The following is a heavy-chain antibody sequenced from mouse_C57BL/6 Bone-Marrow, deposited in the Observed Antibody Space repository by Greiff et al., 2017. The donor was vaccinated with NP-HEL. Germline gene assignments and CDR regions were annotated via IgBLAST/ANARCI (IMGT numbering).Heavy chain of an antibody. V-gene: IGHV14-4*01. CDR3: TAGGNSYYFDY. Sequence: EVQLQQSGAELVRPGASVKLSCTASGSNIKDDYMHWVKQRPEQGLEWIGWIDPENGDTEYASKFQGKATITADTSSNTAYLQLSSLTSEDTAVYYCTAGGNSYYFDYWGQGTTLTVSS. CDR1: GSNIKDDY. J-gene: IGHJ2*01. CDR2: IDPENGDT. D-gene: IGHD1-1*02.